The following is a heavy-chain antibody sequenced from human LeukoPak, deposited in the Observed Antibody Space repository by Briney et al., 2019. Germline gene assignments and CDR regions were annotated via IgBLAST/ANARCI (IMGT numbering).Heavy chain of an antibody. J-gene: IGHJ6*03. CDR3: ARQLGATHACYYYYMDV. V-gene: IGHV4-39*01. CDR2: IYYGGST. CDR1: GGSISSSSYY. Sequence: SETLSLTSTVSGGSISSSSYYWGWIRQPPGKGLEWIGSIYYGGSTYYNPSLKSRVTISVDTSKNQFSLKLSSVTAADTAVYYCARQLGATHACYYYYMDVWGKGTTVTVSS.